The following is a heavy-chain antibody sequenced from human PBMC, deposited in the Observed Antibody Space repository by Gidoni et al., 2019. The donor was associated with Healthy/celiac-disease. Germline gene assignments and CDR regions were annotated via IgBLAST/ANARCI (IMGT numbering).Heavy chain of an antibody. CDR3: ARAPDDY. CDR1: GGSISSGSYY. J-gene: IGHJ4*02. V-gene: IGHV4-61*02. CDR2: IYTSGST. Sequence: QVQLQESGPGLVKPPQTLSLTCTVSGGSISSGSYYWSWIRQPAGKGLEWIGRIYTSGSTNYNPSLKSRVTISVDTSKNQFSLKLSSVTAADTAVYYCARAPDDYWGQGTLVTVSS.